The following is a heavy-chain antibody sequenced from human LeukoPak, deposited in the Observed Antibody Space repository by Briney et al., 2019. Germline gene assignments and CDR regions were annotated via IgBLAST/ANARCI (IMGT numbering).Heavy chain of an antibody. CDR1: GFTFSSYA. Sequence: HPGGSLRLSCAASGFTFSSYAMSWVRQAPGKGLEWVSAISGSGGSTYYAGSVKGRFTISRDNSKNTLYLQMNSLRAEDTAVYYCAKDSELLPLWDDYWGQGTLVTVSS. V-gene: IGHV3-23*01. CDR2: ISGSGGST. CDR3: AKDSELLPLWDDY. J-gene: IGHJ4*02. D-gene: IGHD1-26*01.